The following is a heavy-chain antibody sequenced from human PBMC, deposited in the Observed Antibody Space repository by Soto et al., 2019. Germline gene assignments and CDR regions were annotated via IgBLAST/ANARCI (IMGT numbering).Heavy chain of an antibody. V-gene: IGHV1-3*01. CDR1: GYTFTSYG. CDR2: INAANGDT. Sequence: VKVSCKASGYTFTSYGIHWVRQAPGQRLEWMGWINAANGDTKYSPKFQGRVTITRDTSASTAYTELSSLRSEDTAVYYCVRRNVSGSGIHWFYTCGRGSLFTVSS. J-gene: IGHJ5*01. CDR3: VRRNVSGSGIHWFYT. D-gene: IGHD2-15*01.